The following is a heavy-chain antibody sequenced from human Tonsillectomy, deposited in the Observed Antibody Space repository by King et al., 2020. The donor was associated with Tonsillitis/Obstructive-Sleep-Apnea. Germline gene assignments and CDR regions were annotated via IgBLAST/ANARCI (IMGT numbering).Heavy chain of an antibody. CDR2: TRNKANSYTT. V-gene: IGHV3-72*01. D-gene: IGHD1-26*01. J-gene: IGHJ5*02. CDR3: ARGVGKEGP. Sequence: DVQLVESGGGLVQPGGSLRLSCAASGFTLSDHYMDWVRQAPGKGLEWVGRTRNKANSYTTEYAASVKGRFTISRDDSKNSLYLQMNSLKTEDAAVYYCARGVGKEGPCCQRTLVTVSS. CDR1: GFTLSDHY.